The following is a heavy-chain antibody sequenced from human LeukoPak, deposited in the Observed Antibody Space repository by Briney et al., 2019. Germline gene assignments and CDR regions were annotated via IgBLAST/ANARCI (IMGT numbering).Heavy chain of an antibody. CDR3: AKGTGYSSGWYND. Sequence: GGSLRLSCAASGFTFSSYWMSWVRQAPGKGLEWVSGISGSGGSTYNADFVKGRFTISRDNSKNTLYLQMNTLRAEDTAVYYCAKGTGYSSGWYNDWGQGTLVTVSS. CDR2: ISGSGGST. CDR1: GFTFSSYW. J-gene: IGHJ4*02. V-gene: IGHV3-23*01. D-gene: IGHD6-19*01.